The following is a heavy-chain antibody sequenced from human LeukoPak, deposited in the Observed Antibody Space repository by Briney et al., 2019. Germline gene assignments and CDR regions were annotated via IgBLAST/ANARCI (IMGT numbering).Heavy chain of an antibody. D-gene: IGHD5-24*01. J-gene: IGHJ4*02. CDR1: GYTFTSYG. Sequence: ASVKVSCKASGYTFTSYGISWVRQAPGQGLEWMGWISAYNGNTNYAQKPQGRVTMTTDTSTSTAYMELRSLRSDDTAVYYCARDRGDGCNPYFDYWGQGTLVTVSS. CDR2: ISAYNGNT. CDR3: ARDRGDGCNPYFDY. V-gene: IGHV1-18*01.